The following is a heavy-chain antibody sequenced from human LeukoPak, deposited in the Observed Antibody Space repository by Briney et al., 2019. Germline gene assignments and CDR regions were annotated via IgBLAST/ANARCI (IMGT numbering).Heavy chain of an antibody. CDR1: GFTFSSYA. J-gene: IGHJ4*02. CDR3: AAKGNGYTGIYLFAH. CDR2: ISGSGGST. V-gene: IGHV3-23*01. Sequence: GGSLRLSCAASGFTFSSYAMSWVRQAPGKGLEWVSAISGSGGSTYYADSVKGRFTISRDNSENTLDLHMHSLRAEDTAVYYCAAKGNGYTGIYLFAHWGQGTLVTVSS. D-gene: IGHD1-26*01.